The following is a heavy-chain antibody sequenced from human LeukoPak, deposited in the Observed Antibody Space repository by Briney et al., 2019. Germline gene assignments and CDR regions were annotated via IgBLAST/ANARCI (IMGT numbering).Heavy chain of an antibody. CDR2: FDPEDGET. CDR3: ATDGIPGATTTLDY. J-gene: IGHJ4*02. V-gene: IGHV1-24*01. CDR1: GITLNGLS. Sequence: GASVKVSCKVSGITLNGLSIQWVRQAPGKGLEWMGGFDPEDGETIYAPKFQARVTMTQDTYEDTAYMELSSLISEDTAVYYCATDGIPGATTTLDYWGQGTLVTVSS. D-gene: IGHD1-26*01.